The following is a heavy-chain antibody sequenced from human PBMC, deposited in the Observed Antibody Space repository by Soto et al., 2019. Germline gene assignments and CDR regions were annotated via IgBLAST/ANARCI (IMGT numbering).Heavy chain of an antibody. J-gene: IGHJ6*02. Sequence: GSLVLSGAASGFTFSNYWMTWVRQAPGKGLEWVANIKEDGSEKHYVDSVKGRFTISRDNDKNSLYLQMNSLRVEDTAVYYCARGGSDMDFWGQGTTVTVYS. D-gene: IGHD2-21*02. CDR2: IKEDGSEK. V-gene: IGHV3-7*04. CDR1: GFTFSNYW. CDR3: ARGGSDMDF.